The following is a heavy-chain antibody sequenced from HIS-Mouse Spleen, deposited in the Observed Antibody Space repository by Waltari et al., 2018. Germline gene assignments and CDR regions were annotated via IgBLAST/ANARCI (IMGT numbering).Heavy chain of an antibody. V-gene: IGHV4-34*01. CDR1: GGSFSGYY. CDR3: AGYNWNYGTDY. J-gene: IGHJ4*02. D-gene: IGHD1-7*01. Sequence: QVQLQHWGAGRLKPSETLSLTCAVHGGSFSGYYWSWNRQPPGKGLEWIGEINHSGSTNYNPSLKSRVTISVDTSKNQFSLKLSSVTAADTAVYYCAGYNWNYGTDYWGQGTLVTVSS. CDR2: INHSGST.